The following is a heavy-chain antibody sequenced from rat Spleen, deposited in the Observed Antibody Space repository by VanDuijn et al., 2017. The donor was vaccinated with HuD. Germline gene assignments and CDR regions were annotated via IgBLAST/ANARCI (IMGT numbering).Heavy chain of an antibody. J-gene: IGHJ1*01. CDR2: ITNTGGST. CDR3: TRKYTTDYYWYFDF. CDR1: GFTFNQFW. V-gene: IGHV5-31*01. D-gene: IGHD1-6*01. Sequence: EVQLVESGGGLVQPGRSLKLSCVVSGFTFNQFWMTWVRQAPGKGLEWVASITNTGGSTYYADSVKGRFTISRDNARSTLYLQMNSLGSEDTATYYCTRKYTTDYYWYFDFWGPGTMVTVSS.